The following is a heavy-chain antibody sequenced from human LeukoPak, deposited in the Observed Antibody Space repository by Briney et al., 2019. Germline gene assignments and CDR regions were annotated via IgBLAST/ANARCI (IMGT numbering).Heavy chain of an antibody. CDR1: GFTFSSYE. CDR3: ARDGRGSSSWYSPFDY. D-gene: IGHD6-13*01. CDR2: ISSSGSTI. Sequence: GGSLRLSCAASGFTFSSYEMNWVRQAPGKGLEWVSYISSSGSTIYYADSVKGRFTISRDNAKNSLYLQMNSLRAEDTAVYYCARDGRGSSSWYSPFDYWGQGTLVTVSS. V-gene: IGHV3-48*03. J-gene: IGHJ4*02.